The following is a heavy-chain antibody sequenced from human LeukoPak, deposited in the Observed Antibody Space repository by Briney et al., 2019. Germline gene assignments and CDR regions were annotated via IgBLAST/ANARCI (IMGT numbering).Heavy chain of an antibody. V-gene: IGHV3-21*04. D-gene: IGHD4/OR15-4a*01. CDR3: ARRAGAYSHPYDY. Sequence: GGSLRLSSAASGFTFSNYSMNWVRQAPGKGLEWVSSISSRSSYIYYADSVKGRFTISRDNAKNSLYLQMNSLRAEDTAVYYCARRAGAYSHPYDYWGQGTLVTVSS. CDR2: ISSRSSYI. J-gene: IGHJ4*02. CDR1: GFTFSNYS.